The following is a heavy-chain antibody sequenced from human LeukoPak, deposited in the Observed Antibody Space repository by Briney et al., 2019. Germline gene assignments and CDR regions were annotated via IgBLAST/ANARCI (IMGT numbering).Heavy chain of an antibody. Sequence: GASVKVSCKASGYTFTSYYMHWVRQAPGQGLEWMGIINPSGGSTSYAQKFQGRVTMTRDMSTSTVYMELSSLRSKDTAVYYCARGERSGLRYFDWLFLFDYWGQGTLVTVSS. CDR3: ARGERSGLRYFDWLFLFDY. CDR1: GYTFTSYY. J-gene: IGHJ4*02. V-gene: IGHV1-46*01. D-gene: IGHD3-9*01. CDR2: INPSGGST.